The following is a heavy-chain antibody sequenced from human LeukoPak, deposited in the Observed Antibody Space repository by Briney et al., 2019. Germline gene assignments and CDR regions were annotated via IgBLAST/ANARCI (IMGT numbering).Heavy chain of an antibody. CDR3: VKDRAVYFDY. Sequence: QPGGSLRLSCAASGFTFSSYGMHWVRQAPGKGLEWVAVISYDGSNKYYADSVKGRFTISRDNAKNSLYLQMNSLRVEDTAVYYCVKDRAVYFDYWGQGTLVTVSS. J-gene: IGHJ4*02. CDR1: GFTFSSYG. CDR2: ISYDGSNK. V-gene: IGHV3-30*18.